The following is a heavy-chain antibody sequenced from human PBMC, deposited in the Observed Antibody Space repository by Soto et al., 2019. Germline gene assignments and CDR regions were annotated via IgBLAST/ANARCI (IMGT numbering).Heavy chain of an antibody. Sequence: GASVKVSCKASGYTFTIYGISWVRQAPGQGLEWMGWISAYSGSTKFAQKLQGRVTMTTDTSTTTAYMELRSLTSDDTAVYYCARDFTKSSSWPYYFDYWGQGTLVTVSS. CDR2: ISAYSGST. D-gene: IGHD6-13*01. J-gene: IGHJ4*02. V-gene: IGHV1-18*01. CDR1: GYTFTIYG. CDR3: ARDFTKSSSWPYYFDY.